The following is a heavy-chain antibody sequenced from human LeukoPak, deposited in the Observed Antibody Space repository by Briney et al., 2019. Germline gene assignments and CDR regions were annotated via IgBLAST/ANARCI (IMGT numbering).Heavy chain of an antibody. CDR2: ISGRSSII. CDR1: GFTFSTYS. V-gene: IGHV3-48*01. CDR3: ARADSAYYYAQDY. Sequence: PGGSQRLSCVVSGFTFSTYSMNWVRQAPGKGLEWVSYISGRSSIIYYANSVKGRFTISRDNAKNSLYLQLNSLRAEDTAVYYCARADSAYYYAQDYWGQGTLVTVSS. D-gene: IGHD3-22*01. J-gene: IGHJ4*02.